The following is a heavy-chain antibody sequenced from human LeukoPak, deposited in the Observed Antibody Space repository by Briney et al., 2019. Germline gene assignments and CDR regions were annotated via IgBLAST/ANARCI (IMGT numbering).Heavy chain of an antibody. CDR3: AGSVLGKRNYYGMDV. CDR1: GFTFSSYS. D-gene: IGHD7-27*01. V-gene: IGHV3-21*01. CDR2: ISSSSSYI. J-gene: IGHJ6*02. Sequence: GRSLRLPCAASGFTFSSYSMNWVRQAPGKGLEWVSSISSSSSYIYYADSVKGRFTISRDNAKNSLYLQMNSLRAEDTAVYYCAGSVLGKRNYYGMDVWGQGTTVTVSS.